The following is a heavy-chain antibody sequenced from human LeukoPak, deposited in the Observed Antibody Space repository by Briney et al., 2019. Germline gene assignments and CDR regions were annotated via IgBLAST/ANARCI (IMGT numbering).Heavy chain of an antibody. CDR2: LSYDGTKK. CDR3: ARDMGTYCSGTTCYAGHFDY. D-gene: IGHD2-2*01. Sequence: GGSLRLSCVASGFXFSNCGLHWVRQAPGKGLEWMAFLSYDGTKKYYADSVKGRFTITRDNSKNTLFLQMNSLRAEDTAVYYCARDMGTYCSGTTCYAGHFDYWGQGTLVTVSS. CDR1: GFXFSNCG. J-gene: IGHJ4*02. V-gene: IGHV3-33*05.